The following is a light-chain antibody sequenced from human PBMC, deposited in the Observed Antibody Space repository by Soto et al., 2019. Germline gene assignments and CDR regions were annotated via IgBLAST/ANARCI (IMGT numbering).Light chain of an antibody. CDR1: QDISNW. V-gene: IGKV1-12*02. J-gene: IGKJ3*01. CDR3: QQVDSFPFP. Sequence: DVQMTQSPSSVSASVADRVTITCRASQDISNWLAWYQQKPGRAPNLLIYGASNLQRGVPSRFSGSGSGTDFTLTISSLRPEDFATYYCQQVDSFPFPFGPGTKVDI. CDR2: GAS.